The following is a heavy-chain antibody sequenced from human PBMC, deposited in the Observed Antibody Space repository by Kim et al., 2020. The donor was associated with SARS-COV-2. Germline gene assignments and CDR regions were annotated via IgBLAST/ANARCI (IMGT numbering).Heavy chain of an antibody. J-gene: IGHJ6*02. CDR3: ARDHYYGSGGYGMDV. CDR2: ISYDGSNK. Sequence: GGSLRLSCAASGFTFSSYAMHWVRQAPGKGLEWVAVISYDGSNKYYADSVKGRFTISRDNSKNTLYLQMNSLRAEDTAVYYCARDHYYGSGGYGMDVWGQGTTVTVSS. V-gene: IGHV3-30*04. CDR1: GFTFSSYA. D-gene: IGHD3-10*01.